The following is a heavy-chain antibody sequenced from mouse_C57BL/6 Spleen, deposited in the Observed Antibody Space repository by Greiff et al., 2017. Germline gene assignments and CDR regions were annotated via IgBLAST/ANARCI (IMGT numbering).Heavy chain of an antibody. V-gene: IGHV1-64*01. CDR1: GYTFTSYW. J-gene: IGHJ3*01. CDR3: ARADSSGYRFAY. CDR2: IHPNSGST. Sequence: QLQQSGAELVKPGASVKLSCKASGYTFTSYWMHWVKQRPGQGLEWIGMIHPNSGSTNYNETFKSKATLTVDKSSSTAYMQLSSLTSEDSAVYYCARADSSGYRFAYWGQGTLVTVSA. D-gene: IGHD3-2*02.